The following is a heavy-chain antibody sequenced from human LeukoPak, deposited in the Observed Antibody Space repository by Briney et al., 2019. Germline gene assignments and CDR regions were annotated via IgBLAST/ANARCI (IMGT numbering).Heavy chain of an antibody. CDR3: ARGNSYDSSGYPEYFQN. CDR2: IYSGGST. CDR1: GFTVSNNY. V-gene: IGHV3-66*01. D-gene: IGHD3-22*01. J-gene: IGHJ1*01. Sequence: TGGSLRLSCAASGFTVSNNYMNWVRQAPGKGLEGVSVIYSGGSTSYADSVKGRFTISRDNSRNTVSLQMNTLRAEDTAVYYCARGNSYDSSGYPEYFQNWGQGTLVTVSS.